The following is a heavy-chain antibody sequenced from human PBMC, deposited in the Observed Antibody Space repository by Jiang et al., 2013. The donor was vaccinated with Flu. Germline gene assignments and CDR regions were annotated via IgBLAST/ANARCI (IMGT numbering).Heavy chain of an antibody. Sequence: LLKPSETLSLTCTVSGGSISSYYWSWVRQPAGKGLEWIGRIYTSGSTNYNPSLKSRVTMSVDTSKNQFSLKLSSVTAADTAVYYCARERKALRFLEWRGERIGYFDYWGQGTLVTVSS. CDR2: IYTSGST. V-gene: IGHV4-4*07. D-gene: IGHD3-3*01. J-gene: IGHJ4*02. CDR3: ARERKALRFLEWRGERIGYFDY. CDR1: GGSISSYY.